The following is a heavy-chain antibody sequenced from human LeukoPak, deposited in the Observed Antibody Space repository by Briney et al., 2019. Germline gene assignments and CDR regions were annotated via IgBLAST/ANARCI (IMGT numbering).Heavy chain of an antibody. CDR3: AKGAISSGSGDYFDS. CDR2: ISYDGSNK. V-gene: IGHV3-30*04. Sequence: GRSLRLSCAASGFTFSSYAMHWVRQAPGKGLEWVAVISYDGSNKYYADSVKGRFTISRDNSENTLFLQLNRLKHEDTAVYYCAKGAISSGSGDYFDSWGHGTLVTVSS. J-gene: IGHJ4*01. CDR1: GFTFSSYA. D-gene: IGHD3-10*01.